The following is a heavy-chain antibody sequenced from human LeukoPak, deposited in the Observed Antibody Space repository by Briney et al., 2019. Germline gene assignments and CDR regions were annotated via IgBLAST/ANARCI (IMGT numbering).Heavy chain of an antibody. D-gene: IGHD5-18*01. J-gene: IGHJ5*02. V-gene: IGHV4-4*07. CDR1: VFPIGFYI. CDR2: INGNGGT. CDR3: GLVELRTAVGFKWDP. Sequence: MASETLSFTCTVSVFPIGFYIWGWIRQPAGKGLEWIGRINGNGGTNYNPSLKSRVTMSVDTSKSQFSLKLRSVTAADTSVFHCGLVELRTAVGFKWDPWGQGILVTV.